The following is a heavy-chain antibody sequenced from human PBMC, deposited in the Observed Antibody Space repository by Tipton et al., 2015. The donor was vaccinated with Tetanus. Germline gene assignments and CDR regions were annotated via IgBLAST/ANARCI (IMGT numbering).Heavy chain of an antibody. CDR2: LSFDGTNE. D-gene: IGHD5-18*01. Sequence: SLRLSCAASGFTFSDYGMHWVRQAPGKGLEWVAVLSFDGTNEDYADSVKGRFTISRDNSKNTLFLKMNSLRPEDAAVYYCAKSEAQLWSPSHYCFSGLDVWGQRTSLSVSS. V-gene: IGHV3-30*18. CDR1: GFTFSDYG. J-gene: IGHJ6*02. CDR3: AKSEAQLWSPSHYCFSGLDV.